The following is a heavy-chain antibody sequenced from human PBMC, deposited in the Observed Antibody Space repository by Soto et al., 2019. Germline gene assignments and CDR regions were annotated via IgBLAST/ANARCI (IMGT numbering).Heavy chain of an antibody. CDR1: GDSVSSDTAS. J-gene: IGHJ6*02. D-gene: IGHD3-10*01. Sequence: SRTLSLTCAISGDSVSSDTASWIWIRQSPSRGLECMGSTYYKSKWNNDYALSVKSRITISPDTSQNQFSLDLDSVTPEDTAVYYCVGVTLFRGMDXWGQVTPVTVS. V-gene: IGHV6-1*01. CDR3: VGVTLFRGMDX. CDR2: TYYKSKWNN.